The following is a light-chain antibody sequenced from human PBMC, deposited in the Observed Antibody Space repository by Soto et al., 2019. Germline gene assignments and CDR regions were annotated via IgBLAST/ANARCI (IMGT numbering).Light chain of an antibody. CDR3: QQYNRYSPYT. Sequence: DIQMTQSPSTLSASVGDRVTLTCRASQSISSWLAWYQQKPGKAPKLLIYDASSSESGVPSRFSGSGSGTEFPLTISSLQPDDFAAYYCQQYNRYSPYTFGQGTKLEIK. CDR1: QSISSW. J-gene: IGKJ2*01. V-gene: IGKV1-5*01. CDR2: DAS.